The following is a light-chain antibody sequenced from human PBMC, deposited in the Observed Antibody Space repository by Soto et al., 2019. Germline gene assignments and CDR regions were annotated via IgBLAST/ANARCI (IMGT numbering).Light chain of an antibody. CDR1: QSVSSN. J-gene: IGKJ1*01. V-gene: IGKV3D-15*01. CDR3: QQYNSQST. CDR2: GAS. Sequence: EIVITHSPAPLSVSPGERATLSSRASQSVSSNLAWYQQKPGQAPRLLMYGASSRATGIPDRLSGSGSGTDFTLTISSLQPDDFATYYCQQYNSQSTFGQGTKVDI.